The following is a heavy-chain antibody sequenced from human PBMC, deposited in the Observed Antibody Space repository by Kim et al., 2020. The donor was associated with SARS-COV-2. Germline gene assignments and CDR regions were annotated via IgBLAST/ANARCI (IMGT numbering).Heavy chain of an antibody. J-gene: IGHJ4*02. CDR3: AKSFSGSYFGYDY. Sequence: RGSLRLSCAASGFTFNTYGIHWVRQAPGKGREWVAVISYDGSKKYYSDSVKGRFTISRDNSKNTLYLQMNSLRIEDTAVYYCAKSFSGSYFGYDYWGQGTLVTVSS. CDR2: ISYDGSKK. D-gene: IGHD1-26*01. V-gene: IGHV3-30*18. CDR1: GFTFNTYG.